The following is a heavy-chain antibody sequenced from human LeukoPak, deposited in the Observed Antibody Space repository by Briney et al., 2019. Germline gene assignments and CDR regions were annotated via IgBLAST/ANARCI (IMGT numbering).Heavy chain of an antibody. D-gene: IGHD3-3*01. CDR1: GFTFSSYS. Sequence: GGSPRLSCAASGFTFSSYSMNWVRQAPGKGLEWVSSISSSSSYIYYADSVKGRFTISRDNAKNSLYLQMNSLRAEDTAVYYCARDSLDFWSGYYHWGQGTLVTVSS. CDR3: ARDSLDFWSGYYH. V-gene: IGHV3-21*01. CDR2: ISSSSSYI. J-gene: IGHJ5*02.